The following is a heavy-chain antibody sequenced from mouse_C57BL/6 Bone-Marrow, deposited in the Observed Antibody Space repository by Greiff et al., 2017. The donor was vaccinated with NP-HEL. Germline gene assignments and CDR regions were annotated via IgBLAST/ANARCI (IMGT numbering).Heavy chain of an antibody. CDR3: TRHGSSPYWYFDV. V-gene: IGHV1-15*01. D-gene: IGHD1-1*01. CDR1: GYTFTDYE. Sequence: LQESGAELVRPGASVTLSCKASGYTFTDYEMHWVKQTPVHGLEWIGAIDPETGGTAYNQKFKGKAILTADKSSSTAYMELRSLTSEDSAVYYCTRHGSSPYWYFDVWGTGTTVTVSS. CDR2: IDPETGGT. J-gene: IGHJ1*03.